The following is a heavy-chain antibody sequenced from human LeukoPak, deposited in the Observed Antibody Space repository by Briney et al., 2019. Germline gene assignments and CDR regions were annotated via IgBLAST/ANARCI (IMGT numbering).Heavy chain of an antibody. J-gene: IGHJ6*02. Sequence: ASVTVSFKASGYTFTIYGISWVRQARGQGREGMGWISAYNGNTNYSQKLQGRVTITTDTSTPTAYMELRSLRSDDTAVYYCARAGYSYGSPSYYYYYGMDVCGQGTTVTVSS. V-gene: IGHV1-18*01. CDR2: ISAYNGNT. CDR1: GYTFTIYG. CDR3: ARAGYSYGSPSYYYYYGMDV. D-gene: IGHD5-18*01.